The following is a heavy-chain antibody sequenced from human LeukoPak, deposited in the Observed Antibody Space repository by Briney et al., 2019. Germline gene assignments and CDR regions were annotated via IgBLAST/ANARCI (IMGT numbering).Heavy chain of an antibody. CDR2: IYPADSDA. D-gene: IGHD5-12*01. J-gene: IGHJ4*02. Sequence: GESLKISCQASGYSFTSYWIAWVRQMPGKGLERMAIIYPADSDARYSPSFQGQVTISADKSISTAYLQWSSLKASDTAMYYCARQLYSGYDLFDFWGQGTLVTVSS. CDR1: GYSFTSYW. CDR3: ARQLYSGYDLFDF. V-gene: IGHV5-51*01.